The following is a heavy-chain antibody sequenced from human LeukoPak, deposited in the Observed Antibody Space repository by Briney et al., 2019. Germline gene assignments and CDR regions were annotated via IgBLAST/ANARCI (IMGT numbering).Heavy chain of an antibody. D-gene: IGHD6-13*01. V-gene: IGHV4-59*01. CDR1: GGSISSYY. Sequence: SETLSLTCTVSGGSISSYYWSWIRQPPGKGLEWIGYIYYSGSTNYNPSLKSQVTISVDTSKNQFSLKLSSVTAADTAVYYCARDTGSSSVWGQGTLVTVSS. J-gene: IGHJ4*02. CDR2: IYYSGST. CDR3: ARDTGSSSV.